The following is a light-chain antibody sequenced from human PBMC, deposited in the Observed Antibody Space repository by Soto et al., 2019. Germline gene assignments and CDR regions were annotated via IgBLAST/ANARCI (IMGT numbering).Light chain of an antibody. Sequence: QSALTQPASVSGSPGQSITISCTGTSSDVGSYNLVSWYQHHPGKAPKLMIYEVSERPSGVSKRFSGSKSGNTASLTISGLQAEDEAHYYCCSYAGRTTPYVFGTGTRSPS. CDR3: CSYAGRTTPYV. CDR2: EVS. J-gene: IGLJ1*01. V-gene: IGLV2-23*02. CDR1: SSDVGSYNL.